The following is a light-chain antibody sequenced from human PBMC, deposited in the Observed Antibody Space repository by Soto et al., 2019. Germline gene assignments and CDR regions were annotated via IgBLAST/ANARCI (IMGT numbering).Light chain of an antibody. CDR1: QIVVHISNNKNY. CDR2: WAS. J-gene: IGKJ1*01. CDR3: QQYSTTPT. Sequence: DIVMTQSPDSLSVSLGERATINFKSSQIVVHISNNKNYLAWYQQKPRQPPKLLIYWASTRESGVPGRFSGSGSGTDFTLTITSLQAEDVAIYYCQQYSTTPTFGQGTRWIS. V-gene: IGKV4-1*01.